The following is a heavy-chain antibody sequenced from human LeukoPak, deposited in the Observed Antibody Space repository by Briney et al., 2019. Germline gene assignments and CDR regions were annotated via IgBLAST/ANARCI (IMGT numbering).Heavy chain of an antibody. D-gene: IGHD6-19*01. CDR3: AKDGQWLGHYYFDY. V-gene: IGHV3-30*02. J-gene: IGHJ4*02. Sequence: GRSLRLSCAASGFTVSSYGMHWVRQAPGKGLEWVAFIRYDGSNKYYADSVKGRFTISRDNSKNTLYLQMNSLRAEDTAVYYCAKDGQWLGHYYFDYWGQGTLVTVSS. CDR2: IRYDGSNK. CDR1: GFTVSSYG.